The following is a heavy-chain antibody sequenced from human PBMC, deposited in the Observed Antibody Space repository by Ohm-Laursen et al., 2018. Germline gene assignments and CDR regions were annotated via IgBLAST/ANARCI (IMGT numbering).Heavy chain of an antibody. CDR3: AKRPDRRLRLYYFDY. Sequence: ASVKVSCKASGYTFTAYYMHWVRQAPGHGLEWMGWINPNNDDTNYAQKFQGRVTMTRDTSISTAYMELSRLRSDDTAVYYCAKRPDRRLRLYYFDYWGQGTLVTVSS. V-gene: IGHV1-2*02. J-gene: IGHJ4*02. CDR2: INPNNDDT. D-gene: IGHD5-12*01. CDR1: GYTFTAYY.